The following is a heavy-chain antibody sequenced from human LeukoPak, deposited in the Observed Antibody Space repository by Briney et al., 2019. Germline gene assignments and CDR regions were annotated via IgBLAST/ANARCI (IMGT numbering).Heavy chain of an antibody. CDR1: GFSFSSLS. J-gene: IGHJ5*01. CDR2: ISASGSV. Sequence: GVSLRLSCAASGFSFSSLSMNWVRQAPGKGREWVSSISASGSVYYAAAVTRRFTISRDNAGNSLFLHLNSLATDDTAVYFCARDLPGSSWYALDSWGQGTLVTVSS. V-gene: IGHV3-21*01. CDR3: ARDLPGSSWYALDS. D-gene: IGHD6-13*01.